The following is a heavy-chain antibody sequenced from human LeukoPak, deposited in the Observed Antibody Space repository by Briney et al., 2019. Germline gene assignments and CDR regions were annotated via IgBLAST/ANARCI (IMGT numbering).Heavy chain of an antibody. D-gene: IGHD3-22*01. CDR2: INHSGST. Sequence: SSETLSLTCAVYGGSFSSYYWSWIRQPPGKGLEWIGEINHSGSTNYNPSLKSRVTISVDTSKNQFSLKLSSVTAADTAVYYCASPSGGSSGYYDAFDIWGQGTMVTVSS. J-gene: IGHJ3*02. CDR3: ASPSGGSSGYYDAFDI. V-gene: IGHV4-34*01. CDR1: GGSFSSYY.